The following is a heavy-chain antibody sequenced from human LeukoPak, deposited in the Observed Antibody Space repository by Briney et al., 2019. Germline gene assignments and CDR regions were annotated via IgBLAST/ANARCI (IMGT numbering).Heavy chain of an antibody. CDR1: GFTFSDYY. Sequence: PGGSLRLSCAASGFTFSDYYMNWVRQAPGKGLEWVSYISSSSSTIYYADSVKGRFTISRDNAKNSLYLQMNSLRAEDTAVYYCARVVSRWIVGATINWFDPWGQGTLVTVSS. D-gene: IGHD1-26*01. V-gene: IGHV3-11*04. CDR3: ARVVSRWIVGATINWFDP. CDR2: ISSSSSTI. J-gene: IGHJ5*02.